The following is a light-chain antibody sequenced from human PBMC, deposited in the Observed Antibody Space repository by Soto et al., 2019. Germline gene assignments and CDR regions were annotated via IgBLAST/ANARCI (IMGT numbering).Light chain of an antibody. Sequence: QSALTQPASVSGSPGQSITISCTGTSSDVGGYNYVSWYQQHPGNVPKLMIYEVSSRPAGVSNRFSGSRSGTSASLVISGLRSADEADYYCGARLKSLSRTWVFGGGTKLTVL. J-gene: IGLJ3*02. V-gene: IGLV2-14*01. CDR1: SSDVGGYNY. CDR3: GARLKSLSRTWV. CDR2: EVS.